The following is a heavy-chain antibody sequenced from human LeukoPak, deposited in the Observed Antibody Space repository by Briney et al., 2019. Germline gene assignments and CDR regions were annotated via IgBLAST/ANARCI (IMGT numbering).Heavy chain of an antibody. Sequence: WASVTVSCKASGYTFTGSYMHWVRQAPGQGLEWMGWINPNSGGTKYAQKFQGRVTMTRDTSISTAYMELSRLTSADTAVHYCARGGEYFFYMDVWGKGTTVTVSS. D-gene: IGHD3-10*01. CDR2: INPNSGGT. V-gene: IGHV1-2*02. CDR1: GYTFTGSY. J-gene: IGHJ6*03. CDR3: ARGGEYFFYMDV.